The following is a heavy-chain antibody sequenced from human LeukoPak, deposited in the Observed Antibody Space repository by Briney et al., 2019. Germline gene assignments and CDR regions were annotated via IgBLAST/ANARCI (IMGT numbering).Heavy chain of an antibody. Sequence: GGSLRLSCAASGFTFSSYAMHWVRQAPGKGLEWVAVISYDGSNKYYADSVKGRFTIFRDNSKNTLYLQMNSLRAEDTAVYYCARYYYDSSGYSMGYDAFDIWGQGTMVTVSS. D-gene: IGHD3-22*01. CDR1: GFTFSSYA. V-gene: IGHV3-30-3*01. J-gene: IGHJ3*02. CDR3: ARYYYDSSGYSMGYDAFDI. CDR2: ISYDGSNK.